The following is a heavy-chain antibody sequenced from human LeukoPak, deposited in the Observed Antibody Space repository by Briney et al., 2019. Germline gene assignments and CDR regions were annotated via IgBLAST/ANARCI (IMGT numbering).Heavy chain of an antibody. CDR3: ARDAGDYYDSSGYCLDY. J-gene: IGHJ4*02. CDR1: RLTFSSNA. V-gene: IGHV3-23*01. CDR2: VSGSGDAT. D-gene: IGHD3-22*01. Sequence: AGGSLRLSCAAPRLTFSSNAMSWVRQAPGKGLGWVSTVSGSGDATYYAEPVKGRFTISRDNSKNTLYLQMNSLRAEDTAVYYCARDAGDYYDSSGYCLDYWGQGTLVTVSS.